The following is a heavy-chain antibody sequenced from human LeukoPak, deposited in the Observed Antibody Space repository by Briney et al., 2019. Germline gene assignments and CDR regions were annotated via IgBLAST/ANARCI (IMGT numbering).Heavy chain of an antibody. D-gene: IGHD2-15*01. J-gene: IGHJ4*02. CDR2: IYPGDPDT. CDR1: GYSFTSYW. V-gene: IGHV5-51*01. Sequence: GESLKISCKGSGYSFTSYWIGWVRQMPGKGLEWMGIIYPGDPDTRYSPSFQGQVTISADKSISTAYLQWSSLKASDTAMYYCARTGYCSGGSCYYFDCWGQGTLVTVSS. CDR3: ARTGYCSGGSCYYFDC.